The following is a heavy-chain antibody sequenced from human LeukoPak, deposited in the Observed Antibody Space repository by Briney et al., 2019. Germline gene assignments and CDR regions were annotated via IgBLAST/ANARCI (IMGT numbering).Heavy chain of an antibody. Sequence: PGGSLRLSCAASRFTFSNYSMNWVRQAPGKGLEWVSSISSSSSYIYYADSVKGRFTISRDNAKNSLYLQMNSLRAEDTAVYYCARDSLELHLDYWGQGTLVTVSS. V-gene: IGHV3-21*01. J-gene: IGHJ4*02. CDR2: ISSSSSYI. CDR1: RFTFSNYS. CDR3: ARDSLELHLDY. D-gene: IGHD1-7*01.